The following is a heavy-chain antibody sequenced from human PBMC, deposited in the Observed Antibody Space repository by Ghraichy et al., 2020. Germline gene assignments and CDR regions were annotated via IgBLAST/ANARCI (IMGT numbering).Heavy chain of an antibody. D-gene: IGHD6-13*01. CDR1: GGSISSSPYS. V-gene: IGHV4-39*01. CDR3: ARRRGSSSWYNYFDP. Sequence: LSLTCTVSGGSISSSPYSWGWIRQPPGKGLEWIGNVYYAETTSYNPSLKSRVTISVDTSKSQFSLRLSSVTAADTAVYYCARRRGSSSWYNYFDPWGQGTLVTVSS. J-gene: IGHJ5*02. CDR2: VYYAETT.